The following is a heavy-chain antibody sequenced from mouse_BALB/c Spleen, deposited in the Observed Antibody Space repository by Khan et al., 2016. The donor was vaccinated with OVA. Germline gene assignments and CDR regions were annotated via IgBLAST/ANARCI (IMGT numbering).Heavy chain of an antibody. V-gene: IGHV1S136*01. CDR3: AQVGSYYVSFVH. Sequence: VQLKESGPEVVKPGASVKMSCKASGYTFTSYVMHWVKQKPGQGLEWIGYIYPFNDATKFNEKFNGKATLTSDKSSRTAYMELSNLTSEDSAVDYCAQVGSYYVSFVHWGQGTLVTVSA. CDR1: GYTFTSYV. CDR2: IYPFNDAT. D-gene: IGHD1-1*01. J-gene: IGHJ3*01.